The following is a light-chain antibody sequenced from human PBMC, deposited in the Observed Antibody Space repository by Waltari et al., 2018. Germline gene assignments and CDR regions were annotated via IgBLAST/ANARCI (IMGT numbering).Light chain of an antibody. Sequence: QSALTPPAPVSGSPGQSITISCTGTSSDVGGYNLVPWNQQPPGKAPKLMIYEGSKRPSGVSNRFSGSKSGNTASLTISGLQAEDEADYYCCSYAGSSTYVFGTGTKVTVL. V-gene: IGLV2-23*01. CDR1: SSDVGGYNL. J-gene: IGLJ1*01. CDR3: CSYAGSSTYV. CDR2: EGS.